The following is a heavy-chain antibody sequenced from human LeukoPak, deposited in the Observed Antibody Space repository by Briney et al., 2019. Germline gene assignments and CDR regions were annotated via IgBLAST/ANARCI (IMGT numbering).Heavy chain of an antibody. V-gene: IGHV4-34*01. Sequence: SETLSLTCAVYGGSFSGYYWSWIRQPPGKGLEWIGEINHSGSTNYNPSLQRRVAISVDTSKNQFSLKVTSMTAADTALYYCASRAISVASQNLDSWGQGTRVTVSP. J-gene: IGHJ4*02. D-gene: IGHD2-2*01. CDR1: GGSFSGYY. CDR3: ASRAISVASQNLDS. CDR2: INHSGST.